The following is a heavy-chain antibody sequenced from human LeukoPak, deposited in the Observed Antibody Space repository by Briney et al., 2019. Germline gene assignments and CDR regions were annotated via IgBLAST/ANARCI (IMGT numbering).Heavy chain of an antibody. CDR1: GFTFSTYT. Sequence: GGSLRLSCAASGFTFSTYTMHWVRQAPGKGLELLAVISYDGSNKYYADSVKSRFTISRDNSKNTLYLQMNSLRGEDTAVYYCARDSSGSWPNWFDPWGQGTLVTVSS. V-gene: IGHV3-30-3*01. J-gene: IGHJ5*02. CDR3: ARDSSGSWPNWFDP. D-gene: IGHD6-13*01. CDR2: ISYDGSNK.